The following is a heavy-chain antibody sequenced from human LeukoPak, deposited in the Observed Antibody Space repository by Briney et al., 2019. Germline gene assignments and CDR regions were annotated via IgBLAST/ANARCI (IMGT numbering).Heavy chain of an antibody. J-gene: IGHJ5*02. CDR1: GGSISSYY. CDR3: ARYEAAAGTAYWFDP. CDR2: IYYSGST. D-gene: IGHD6-13*01. V-gene: IGHV4-59*08. Sequence: SETLSLTCTVSGGSISSYYWSWIRQPPGKGLEWIGYIYYSGSTNYNPSLKSRVTISVDTSKNQFSLKLSSVTAADTAVYYCARYEAAAGTAYWFDPWGQGTLVTVSS.